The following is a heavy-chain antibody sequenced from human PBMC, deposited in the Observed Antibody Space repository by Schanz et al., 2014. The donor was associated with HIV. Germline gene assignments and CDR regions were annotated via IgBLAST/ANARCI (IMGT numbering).Heavy chain of an antibody. CDR3: ARMSPSSTSYGDAFDV. Sequence: QVQLVQSGAEVKKPGASVKVSCKASGYTFTSYDINWVRQATGQGLEWMGWMNPNSEYTGYARKFQGRVSMTRHTPTSTAYMELSSLRSEDTAVYYCARMSPSSTSYGDAFDVWGQGTMITVSS. J-gene: IGHJ3*01. V-gene: IGHV1-8*01. CDR2: MNPNSEYT. CDR1: GYTFTSYD. D-gene: IGHD2-2*01.